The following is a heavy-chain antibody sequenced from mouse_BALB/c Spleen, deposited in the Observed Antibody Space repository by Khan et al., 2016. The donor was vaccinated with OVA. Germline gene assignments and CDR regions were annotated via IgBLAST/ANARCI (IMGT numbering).Heavy chain of an antibody. J-gene: IGHJ4*01. V-gene: IGHV1-39*01. CDR1: VYPFTAST. Sequence: LHQSGPDLERPGASVKISCRASVYPFTASTMTWVRQTTGKSLDWIGNINPYYVGTPYNVKFKGNATLTVDKSSSTAYMQLKSLTSEDSAVYYCARGGYGPSYAMDYWGQGTSVTVSS. CDR2: INPYYVGT. CDR3: ARGGYGPSYAMDY. D-gene: IGHD1-2*01.